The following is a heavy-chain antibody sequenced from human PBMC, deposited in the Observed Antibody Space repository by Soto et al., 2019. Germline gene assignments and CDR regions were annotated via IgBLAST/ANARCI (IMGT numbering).Heavy chain of an antibody. J-gene: IGHJ3*02. V-gene: IGHV1-18*04. CDR1: GYTFTSYG. D-gene: IGHD3-22*01. CDR2: ISAYNGNT. CDR3: ARICAILVMVIPHDAFDI. Sequence: ASVKVCCKASGYTFTSYGISWVRQAPGQGLEWMGWISAYNGNTNYAQKLQGRVTMTTDTSTSTAYMELRSLRSDDTAVYYFARICAILVMVIPHDAFDIPGQATMVTVSS.